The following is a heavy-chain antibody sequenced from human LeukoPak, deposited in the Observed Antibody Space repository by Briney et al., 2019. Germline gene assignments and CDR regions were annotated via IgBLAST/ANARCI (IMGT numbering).Heavy chain of an antibody. J-gene: IGHJ4*02. CDR2: ISGSGGST. D-gene: IGHD3-22*01. V-gene: IGHV3-23*01. Sequence: GGSLRLSCAASGFTFSGYAMSRVRQAPGKGLEWVSAISGSGGSTYYADSVKGRFTISRDNSKNTLYLQMNSLRAEDTAVYYCAKAHPRESITMIVVAFDYWGQGTLVTVSS. CDR1: GFTFSGYA. CDR3: AKAHPRESITMIVVAFDY.